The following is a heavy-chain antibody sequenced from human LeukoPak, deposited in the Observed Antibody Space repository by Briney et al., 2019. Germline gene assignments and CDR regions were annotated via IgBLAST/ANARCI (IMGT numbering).Heavy chain of an antibody. CDR3: ARDRFTYQQNWFGP. D-gene: IGHD2-2*01. V-gene: IGHV3-7*01. CDR1: GFTFSSYW. CDR2: IKQDGSEK. J-gene: IGHJ5*02. Sequence: GGSLRLSCAASGFTFSSYWMSWVRQAPGKGLEWVANIKQDGSEKYYVDSVKGRFTISRDNAKNSLYLQMNSLRAEDTAVYYCARDRFTYQQNWFGPWGQGTLVTVSS.